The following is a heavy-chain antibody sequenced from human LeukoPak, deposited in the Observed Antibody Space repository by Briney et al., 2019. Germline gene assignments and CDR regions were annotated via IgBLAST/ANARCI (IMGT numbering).Heavy chain of an antibody. CDR2: TKNKASSYTT. J-gene: IGHJ4*01. Sequence: TGGSLRLSCVVSGFTFSDHFMDWVRQAPGKGLEWVGRTKNKASSYTTDYAASVKGRFTISRDDSKNSLYLQMNSLKTEDSALYLCVRRVLGGKCHYDYWGHGALVTVSS. CDR1: GFTFSDHF. V-gene: IGHV3-72*01. CDR3: VRRVLGGKCHYDY. D-gene: IGHD2-15*01.